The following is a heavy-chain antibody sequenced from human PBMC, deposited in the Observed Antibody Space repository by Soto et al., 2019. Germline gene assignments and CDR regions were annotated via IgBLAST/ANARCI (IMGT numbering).Heavy chain of an antibody. V-gene: IGHV5-10-1*01. Sequence: RGESLKISCKGPGYSFTSYWISWVRQMPGKGLEWMGRIDPSDSYTNYSPSFQGHVTISADKSISTAYLQWGSLKASDTAIYYCERTNLYFGMDVWGQGTTVTVSS. CDR3: ERTNLYFGMDV. CDR1: GYSFTSYW. CDR2: IDPSDSYT. J-gene: IGHJ6*02.